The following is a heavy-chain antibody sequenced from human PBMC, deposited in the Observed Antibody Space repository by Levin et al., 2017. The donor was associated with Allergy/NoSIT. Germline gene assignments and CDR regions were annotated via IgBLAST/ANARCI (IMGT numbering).Heavy chain of an antibody. Sequence: SETLSLTCAVYGGSFSGYYWSWIRQPPGKGLEWIGEINHSGSTNYNPSLKSRVTISVDTSKNQFSLKLSSVTAADTAVYYCARIKPSYGSGSYYPRYAFDIWGQGTMVTVSS. CDR1: GGSFSGYY. CDR2: INHSGST. V-gene: IGHV4-34*01. D-gene: IGHD3-10*01. CDR3: ARIKPSYGSGSYYPRYAFDI. J-gene: IGHJ3*02.